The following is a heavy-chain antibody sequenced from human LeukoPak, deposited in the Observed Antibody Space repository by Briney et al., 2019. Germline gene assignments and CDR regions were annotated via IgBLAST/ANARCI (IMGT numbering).Heavy chain of an antibody. CDR2: TYYRSKWYN. D-gene: IGHD3-16*01. V-gene: IGHV6-1*01. CDR3: AREGSDGYLFDY. CDR1: GDSVSSNSAT. Sequence: SQTLSLTCAISGDSVSSNSATWDWIRQSPSRGLEWLGRTYYRSKWYNDYAVSLKSRVTINPDTSKNQFSPQLNSVTPEDTAVYYCAREGSDGYLFDYWGQGSLVIVSS. J-gene: IGHJ4*02.